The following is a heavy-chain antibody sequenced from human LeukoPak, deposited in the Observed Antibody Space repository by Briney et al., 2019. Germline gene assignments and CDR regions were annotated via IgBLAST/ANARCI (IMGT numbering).Heavy chain of an antibody. CDR2: IYHSGST. D-gene: IGHD2-21*01. Sequence: SEILSLTCAVSGGSISSGGYSWSWIRQPPGKGLEWIGYIYHSGSTYYNPSLKSRVTISVDRSKNQFSLKLSSVTAADMAVYYCARGDDLLPLDYWGQGTLVTVSS. CDR3: ARGDDLLPLDY. CDR1: GGSISSGGYS. V-gene: IGHV4-30-2*01. J-gene: IGHJ4*02.